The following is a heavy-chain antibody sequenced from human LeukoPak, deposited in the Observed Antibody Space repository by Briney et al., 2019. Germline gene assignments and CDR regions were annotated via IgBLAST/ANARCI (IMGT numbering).Heavy chain of an antibody. CDR1: EFTFSSYA. J-gene: IGHJ6*04. CDR2: ISSSGSTI. Sequence: GGSLRLSCAASEFTFSSYAMSWVRQAPGKGLEWVSYISSSGSTIYYADSVKGRFTISRDNAKNSLYLQMNSLRAEDTAVYYCAELGITMIGGVWGKGTTVTISS. CDR3: AELGITMIGGV. D-gene: IGHD3-10*02. V-gene: IGHV3-48*03.